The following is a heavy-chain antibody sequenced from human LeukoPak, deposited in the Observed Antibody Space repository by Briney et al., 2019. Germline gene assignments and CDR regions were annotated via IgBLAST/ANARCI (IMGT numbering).Heavy chain of an antibody. J-gene: IGHJ4*02. Sequence: ASVKVSCKASGYTFIDYCVHWVRQAPGQGLEWMGWINPNAGGTNYAQKFQGRVTMAWDTSITTTYMELSRLTSDDTAVYYCARAHTTGWYWGQGTQVTASS. CDR3: ARAHTTGWY. V-gene: IGHV1-2*02. CDR2: INPNAGGT. CDR1: GYTFIDYC. D-gene: IGHD6-19*01.